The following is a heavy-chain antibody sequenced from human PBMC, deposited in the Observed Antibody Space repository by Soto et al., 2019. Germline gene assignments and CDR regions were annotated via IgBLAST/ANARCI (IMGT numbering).Heavy chain of an antibody. D-gene: IGHD2-21*02. CDR3: ARGLYCGGGCYSHFDY. CDR1: GGTFSNYP. CDR2: IIPIFGTT. V-gene: IGHV1-69*01. J-gene: IGHJ4*02. Sequence: VQLVQSGAEVKKPGSSVKVSCKASGGTFSNYPFIWVRQAPGQGLDWMGGIIPIFGTTDYGQRFQGRGTITADESTKTAYMDLSSLRSDDTAVYYCARGLYCGGGCYSHFDYWGQGTLVTVSS.